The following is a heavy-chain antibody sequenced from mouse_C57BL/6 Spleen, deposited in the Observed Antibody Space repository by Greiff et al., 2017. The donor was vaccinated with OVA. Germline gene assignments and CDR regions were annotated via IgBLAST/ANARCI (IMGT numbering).Heavy chain of an antibody. J-gene: IGHJ4*01. Sequence: EVQLQQSGPELVKPGASVKISCKASGYSFTDYNMNWVKQSNGKSLEWIGVINPNYGTTSYNQKFKGKATLTVDKSSSTAYMQLNSLTSDDSAVDYCAIFDYAVFYAMDYWGQGTSVTVSS. V-gene: IGHV1-39*01. CDR2: INPNYGTT. CDR1: GYSFTDYN. CDR3: AIFDYAVFYAMDY. D-gene: IGHD2-4*01.